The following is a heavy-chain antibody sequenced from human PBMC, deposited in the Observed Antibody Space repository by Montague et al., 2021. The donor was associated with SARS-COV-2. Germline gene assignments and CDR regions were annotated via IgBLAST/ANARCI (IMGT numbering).Heavy chain of an antibody. CDR1: GGSFSGYY. D-gene: IGHD3-10*01. V-gene: IGHV4-34*01. J-gene: IGHJ3*02. CDR3: AIPMVRGFSRAFDI. Sequence: SETRSLTCAVYGGSFSGYYWSWIRQPPGKGLEWIGEINHSGSTNYNPSLKSRATISVDTSKNQFSLKLSSVTAADTAVYYCAIPMVRGFSRAFDIWGQGTMVTVSS. CDR2: INHSGST.